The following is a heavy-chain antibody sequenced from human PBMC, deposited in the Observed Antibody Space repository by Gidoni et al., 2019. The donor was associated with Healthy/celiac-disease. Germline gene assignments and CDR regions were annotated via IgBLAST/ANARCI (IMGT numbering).Heavy chain of an antibody. V-gene: IGHV1-69*06. J-gene: IGHJ4*02. Sequence: QVQLVQSGAEVKKPGSSVKVSCKASGGTFSSYAISWVRQAPGQGLEWMGGIIPIFGTANYAQKFQGRVTITADKSTSTAYMELSSLRSEDTAVYYCARGDPGIAVAGTFGYFDYWGQGTLVTVSS. CDR1: GGTFSSYA. D-gene: IGHD6-19*01. CDR2: IIPIFGTA. CDR3: ARGDPGIAVAGTFGYFDY.